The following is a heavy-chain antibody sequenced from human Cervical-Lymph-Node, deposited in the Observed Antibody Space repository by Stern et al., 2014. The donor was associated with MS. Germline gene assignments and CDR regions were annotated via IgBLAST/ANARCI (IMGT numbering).Heavy chain of an antibody. CDR1: GDSVNSGSHY. J-gene: IGHJ3*02. CDR3: ARDRGYCSSTSCTDALDI. CDR2: IHSSGTT. Sequence: QLQLQESGPGLVKPSQTLSLSCTVSGDSVNSGSHYWTWVRQQPGQGLEWIGYIHSSGTTYYNPSLQSRLTISVDTSKNWSSLKLRSVTAADTAVYYCARDRGYCSSTSCTDALDIWGQGTRVTVSS. D-gene: IGHD2-2*01. V-gene: IGHV4-31*03.